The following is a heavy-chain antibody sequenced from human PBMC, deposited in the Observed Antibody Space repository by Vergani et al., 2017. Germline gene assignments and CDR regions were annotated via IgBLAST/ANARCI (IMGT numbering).Heavy chain of an antibody. CDR1: GFTFSGSA. D-gene: IGHD6-19*01. CDR3: TTAYGSGWYD. J-gene: IGHJ4*02. Sequence: EVQLVESGGGLVQPGGSLKLSCAASGFTFSGSAMHWVRQASGKGLEWVGRIKSKTDGGTTDYAAPVKGRFTISRDDSKNTLYLQMNSLKTEDTAVYYCTTAYGSGWYDWGQGTLVTVSS. V-gene: IGHV3-15*01. CDR2: IKSKTDGGTT.